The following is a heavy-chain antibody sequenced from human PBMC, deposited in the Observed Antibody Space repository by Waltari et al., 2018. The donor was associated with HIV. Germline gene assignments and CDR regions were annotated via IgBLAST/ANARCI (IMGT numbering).Heavy chain of an antibody. V-gene: IGHV1-8*01. CDR3: ARVGWEPLGMDI. J-gene: IGHJ6*02. D-gene: IGHD1-1*01. CDR1: EYTFTRLD. CDR2: MNPKSGKR. Sequence: QVQLVQSGAEVKKPGASLKGSCKASEYTFTRLDINWVRQATGQGLEWMGWMNPKSGKRDYAQKFQGRLTLTRDTSTSTAYMELSSLKSDDTAVYYCARVGWEPLGMDIWGQGTTVTVSS.